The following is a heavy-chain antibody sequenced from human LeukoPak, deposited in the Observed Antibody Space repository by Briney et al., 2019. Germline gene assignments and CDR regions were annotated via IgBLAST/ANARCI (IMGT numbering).Heavy chain of an antibody. V-gene: IGHV3-20*04. Sequence: GGSLRLSCAASGFTFDDYGMNWVRQAPGKGLEWVSGINWDGGSTGYADSVKGRFTISRDNAKNSLYLQMNSLRAEDTALYYCARAPGVRYYYYMDVWGKGTTVTVSS. CDR2: INWDGGST. J-gene: IGHJ6*03. CDR3: ARAPGVRYYYYMDV. D-gene: IGHD2-8*01. CDR1: GFTFDDYG.